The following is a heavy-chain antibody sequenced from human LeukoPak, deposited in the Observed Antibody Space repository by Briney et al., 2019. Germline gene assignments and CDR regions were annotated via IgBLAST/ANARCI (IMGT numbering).Heavy chain of an antibody. CDR2: TYYSGST. J-gene: IGHJ4*02. CDR3: ARGGDIVVVVAATYV. CDR1: GGSISSSSYY. Sequence: SETLSLTCTVSGGSISSSSYYWGWIRQPPGKGLEWIGSTYYSGSTYYNPSLKSRVTISVDTSKNQFSLKLSSVTAADTAVYYCARGGDIVVVVAATYVWGQGTLVTVSS. D-gene: IGHD2-15*01. V-gene: IGHV4-39*01.